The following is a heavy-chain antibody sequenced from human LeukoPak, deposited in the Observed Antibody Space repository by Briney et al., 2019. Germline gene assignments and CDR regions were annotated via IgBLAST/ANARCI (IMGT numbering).Heavy chain of an antibody. Sequence: GVSLRLSCAASGFTFSSYSMNWVRQAPGKGLEWVSSITSSSSYIYYADSVKGRFTISRDNAKNSLYLQMNSLRAEDTAVYYCAREAIDIVVVVAAHDAFDIWGQGTMVTVSS. CDR1: GFTFSSYS. V-gene: IGHV3-21*01. CDR3: AREAIDIVVVVAAHDAFDI. D-gene: IGHD2-15*01. J-gene: IGHJ3*02. CDR2: ITSSSSYI.